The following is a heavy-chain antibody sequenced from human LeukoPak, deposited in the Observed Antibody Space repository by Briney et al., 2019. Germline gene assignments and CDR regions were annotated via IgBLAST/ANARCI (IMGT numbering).Heavy chain of an antibody. Sequence: GGSLRLSCAASEFTFSDYYMSWIRQAPGKGLEWVSYIGSSDSTIYYADSVKGRFTISRDNAKNSLYLQMNSLRAEDTAVYYCAKDPVTMVRGDAPDYWGQGTLVTVSS. J-gene: IGHJ4*02. V-gene: IGHV3-11*01. CDR1: EFTFSDYY. CDR3: AKDPVTMVRGDAPDY. D-gene: IGHD3-10*01. CDR2: IGSSDSTI.